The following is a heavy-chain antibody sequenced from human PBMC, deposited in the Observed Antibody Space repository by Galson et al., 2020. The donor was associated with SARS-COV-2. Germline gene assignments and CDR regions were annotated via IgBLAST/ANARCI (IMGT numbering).Heavy chain of an antibody. V-gene: IGHV5-10-1*01. CDR3: ARARTPAGTFDT. J-gene: IGHJ5*02. CDR2: IDPSDTYT. CDR1: GYSFTSYW. Sequence: HGASLKISCKGSGYSFTSYWISWVRQMPGKGLEWMGRIDPSDTYTNSSPSFQGHVTISADKSISTAYLQWSSLNASDTAMYYCARARTPAGTFDTWGQGTLVTVSS. D-gene: IGHD1-1*01.